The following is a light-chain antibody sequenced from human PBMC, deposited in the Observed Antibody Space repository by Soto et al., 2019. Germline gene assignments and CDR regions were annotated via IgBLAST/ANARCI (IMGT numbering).Light chain of an antibody. Sequence: EVVLTQSPCTLSLSPGERATLSCRASQSVSSSYLAWYQQKPGQAPSLLIYGASTRATGIPARFSGSGSGTEFTLTINSLQSEDFAVYYCQQYSNWPLTFCGGTKVDIK. CDR2: GAS. J-gene: IGKJ4*01. CDR3: QQYSNWPLT. V-gene: IGKV3-15*01. CDR1: QSVSSSY.